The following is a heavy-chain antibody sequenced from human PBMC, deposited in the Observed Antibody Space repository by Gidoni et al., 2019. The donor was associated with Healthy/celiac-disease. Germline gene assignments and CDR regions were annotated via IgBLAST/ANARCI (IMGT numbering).Heavy chain of an antibody. D-gene: IGHD5-12*01. CDR2: ISAYNGNT. CDR1: GYTFTSYG. Sequence: QAQLVQFGSEVKKPGASVKVSCKASGYTFTSYGISWVRQAPGQGLEWMGWISAYNGNTNYAQKLQGRVTMTTDTSTSTAYMELRSLRSDDTAVYYCARDFGRPKMATSPGGYWGQGTLVTVSS. J-gene: IGHJ4*02. CDR3: ARDFGRPKMATSPGGY. V-gene: IGHV1-18*01.